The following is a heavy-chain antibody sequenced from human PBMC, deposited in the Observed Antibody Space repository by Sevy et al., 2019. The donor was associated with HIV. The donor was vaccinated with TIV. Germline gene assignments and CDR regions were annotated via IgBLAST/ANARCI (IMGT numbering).Heavy chain of an antibody. V-gene: IGHV3-11*06. CDR3: AREGALNRVGAIRGDGGFDI. D-gene: IGHD1-26*01. CDR2: ISSSSSYT. Sequence: GGSLRLSCAASGFTFSDYYMSWIRQAPGKGLEWVSYISSSSSYTNYADSVKGRFTISRDNAKNSLYLQMNSLRAEDTAVYYCAREGALNRVGAIRGDGGFDIWGQGTMVTISS. J-gene: IGHJ3*02. CDR1: GFTFSDYY.